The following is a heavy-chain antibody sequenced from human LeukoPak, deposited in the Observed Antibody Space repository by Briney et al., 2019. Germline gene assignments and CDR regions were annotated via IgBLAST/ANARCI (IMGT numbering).Heavy chain of an antibody. V-gene: IGHV3-64*01. CDR3: ARQAPTLRNYFDY. J-gene: IGHJ4*02. CDR2: ISSKGGRT. Sequence: GGSLRLSCAASGFSFSSHAMHWVRQAPGKGLEYVSAISSKGGRTYYANSVKGRFTISRDNSKNTLYLQMGSLRAEDMAVYYCARQAPTLRNYFDYWGQGTLVTVSS. CDR1: GFSFSSHA.